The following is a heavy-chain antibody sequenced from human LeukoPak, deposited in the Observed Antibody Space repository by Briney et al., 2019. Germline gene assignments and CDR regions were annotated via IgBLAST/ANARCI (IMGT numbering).Heavy chain of an antibody. CDR3: ARVSQSAIIIDY. CDR2: VNINGGST. Sequence: PGGSLRLSCVASGFTFSAYAMHWVRQAPGKRLEYVSAVNINGGSTYYANSVKGRFTISRDNSKNTLYLQMGSLRTEDMAVYYCARVSQSAIIIDYWGQGTLVTVSS. J-gene: IGHJ4*02. D-gene: IGHD5-24*01. CDR1: GFTFSAYA. V-gene: IGHV3-64*01.